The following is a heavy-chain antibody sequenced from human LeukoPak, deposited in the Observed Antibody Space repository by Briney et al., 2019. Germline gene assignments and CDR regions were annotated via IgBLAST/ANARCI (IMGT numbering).Heavy chain of an antibody. D-gene: IGHD1-1*01. J-gene: IGHJ4*02. V-gene: IGHV1-2*06. CDR2: IYPKNGGT. Sequence: ASVKVSCKASGYTFTVYYIHWVRQAPGQGLEWIGRIYPKNGGTYYAQKFQGRVTMTRDTSISTAYMELSGLTSDDTAVYYCMRENWYYDYWGQGTLVTVSS. CDR1: GYTFTVYY. CDR3: MRENWYYDY.